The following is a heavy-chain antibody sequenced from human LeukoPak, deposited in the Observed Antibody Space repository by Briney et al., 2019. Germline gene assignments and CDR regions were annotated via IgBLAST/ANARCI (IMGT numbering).Heavy chain of an antibody. CDR2: NSYNGSNK. Sequence: GGSLRLSCAASGFTFSSYGMHWVRRAPGKGLEWVAVNSYNGSNKYYADTVKGRFTISRDNSKNTLYLQMNSLRAEDTGVYYCAKVRELLWFGELSYYFDYWGQGTLVTVSS. CDR1: GFTFSSYG. D-gene: IGHD3-10*01. J-gene: IGHJ4*02. CDR3: AKVRELLWFGELSYYFDY. V-gene: IGHV3-30*18.